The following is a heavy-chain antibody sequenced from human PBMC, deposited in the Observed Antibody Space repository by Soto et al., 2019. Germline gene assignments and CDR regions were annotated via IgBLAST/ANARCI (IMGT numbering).Heavy chain of an antibody. J-gene: IGHJ5*02. V-gene: IGHV3-30-3*01. CDR2: ISYDGSNK. D-gene: IGHD3-3*01. Sequence: PGGSLRLSCAASGFTFSSYAMHWVRQAPGKGLEWVAVISYDGSNKYYADSVKGRFTISRDNSKNTLYLQMNSLRAEDTAVYYCARDLRISDFWSGYYPFWFDPWGQGT. CDR1: GFTFSSYA. CDR3: ARDLRISDFWSGYYPFWFDP.